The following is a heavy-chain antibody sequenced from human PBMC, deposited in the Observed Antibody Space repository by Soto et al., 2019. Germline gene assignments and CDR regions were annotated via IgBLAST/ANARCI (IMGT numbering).Heavy chain of an antibody. D-gene: IGHD3-9*01. CDR3: ATSRQDILTGYYPDILDY. CDR1: GGSITGYY. V-gene: IGHV4-59*01. Sequence: PSETLSLTCTVSGGSITGYYWSWIRQPPGKGLEWIGYIYYSGSTNYNPSLKSRVTISVDTSKNQFSLKTNSVTAADTAMYYCATSRQDILTGYYPDILDYWGQGTLVTVSS. J-gene: IGHJ4*02. CDR2: IYYSGST.